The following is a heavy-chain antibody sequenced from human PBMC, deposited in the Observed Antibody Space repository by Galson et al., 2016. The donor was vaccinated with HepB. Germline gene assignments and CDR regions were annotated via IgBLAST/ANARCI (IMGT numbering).Heavy chain of an antibody. V-gene: IGHV3-23*01. CDR1: GFTFSSHA. Sequence: SLRLSCAASGFTFSSHAMAWVRQAPGKGLEWVTGINTSGDTISYADSVKGRFTISRDNARNTLNLQRNSLRAEDTALYYCAKDYIGTLPEALDIWGQGTMVTVSS. CDR2: INTSGDTI. J-gene: IGHJ3*02. D-gene: IGHD2-15*01. CDR3: AKDYIGTLPEALDI.